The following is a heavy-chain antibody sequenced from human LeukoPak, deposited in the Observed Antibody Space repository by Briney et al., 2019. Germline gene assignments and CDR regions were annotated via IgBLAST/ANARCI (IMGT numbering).Heavy chain of an antibody. Sequence: PSETLSLTCTVSGGSITTSYWGWIRQPPGKGLEWIGYMSDTGRTNYNPSLSSRVTMSVATSKNQFSLNLSSVTAADTAVYYWARGAYRFDPWGRGTLVTLSS. CDR3: ARGAYRFDP. V-gene: IGHV4-59*01. CDR2: MSDTGRT. J-gene: IGHJ5*02. CDR1: GGSITTSY. D-gene: IGHD3-16*01.